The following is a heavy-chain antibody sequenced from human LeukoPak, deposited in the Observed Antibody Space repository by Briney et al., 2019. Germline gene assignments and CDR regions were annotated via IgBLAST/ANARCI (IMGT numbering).Heavy chain of an antibody. Sequence: PGGSLRLLRAAWRCPYYTYAMMGVPQAPGRGLEWVAFKCGSGVYTYYGDSVRGRFTISRDNSENKLYLQANSLRAEDTAVYYCGKGLNRDYSGIGDHWGQGTLVTVSS. CDR2: KCGSGVYT. D-gene: IGHD5-12*01. CDR1: RCPYYTYA. J-gene: IGHJ4*02. V-gene: IGHV3-23*01. CDR3: GKGLNRDYSGIGDH.